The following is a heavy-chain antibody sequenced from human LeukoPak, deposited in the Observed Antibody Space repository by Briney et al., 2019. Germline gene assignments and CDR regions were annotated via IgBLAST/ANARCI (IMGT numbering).Heavy chain of an antibody. V-gene: IGHV4-39*07. D-gene: IGHD3-10*01. CDR3: ASMVRGVISSLYFDY. CDR1: GGSISSSTSGWGWY. Sequence: SETLSLTCTVSGGSISSSTSGWGWYWGWIRQPPGKGLEWIGSIYYSGSTYYNPSLKGRVTISVDTSKNQFSLKLSSVTAADTAVYYCASMVRGVISSLYFDYWGQGTLVTVSS. CDR2: IYYSGST. J-gene: IGHJ4*02.